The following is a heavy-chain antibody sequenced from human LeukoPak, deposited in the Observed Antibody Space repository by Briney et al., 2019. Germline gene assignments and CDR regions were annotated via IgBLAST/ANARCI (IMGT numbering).Heavy chain of an antibody. Sequence: GASVKVSCKASGYTFTGYYMHWVRQAPGQGLEWMGRINPNSGGTNYAQKFQGRVTMTRDTSISTAYMELSGLRSDDTAVYYCARDLGYSSGWYVLGYWGQGTLVTVSS. D-gene: IGHD6-19*01. V-gene: IGHV1-2*06. J-gene: IGHJ4*02. CDR1: GYTFTGYY. CDR3: ARDLGYSSGWYVLGY. CDR2: INPNSGGT.